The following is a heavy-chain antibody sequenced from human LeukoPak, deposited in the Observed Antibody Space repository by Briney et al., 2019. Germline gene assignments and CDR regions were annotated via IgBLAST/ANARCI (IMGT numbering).Heavy chain of an antibody. CDR3: ARDRSSGWYLTPGFDP. J-gene: IGHJ5*02. Sequence: QPGGSLSLSCAASGFTFSNYWMSWVRQAPGKGLECVASIKQEGSEKYYVDSVKGRFTISRDNAKNSLYLQINSLRAEDTAVYYCARDRSSGWYLTPGFDPWGQGTLVTVSS. CDR2: IKQEGSEK. CDR1: GFTFSNYW. D-gene: IGHD6-19*01. V-gene: IGHV3-7*04.